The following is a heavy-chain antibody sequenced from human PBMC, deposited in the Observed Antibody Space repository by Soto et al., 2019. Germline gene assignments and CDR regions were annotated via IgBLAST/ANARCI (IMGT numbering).Heavy chain of an antibody. D-gene: IGHD6-13*01. CDR3: ARTSYAPIQQLVRFERGYYYYMDV. V-gene: IGHV3-7*01. J-gene: IGHJ6*03. CDR2: IKQDGSEK. CDR1: GFTFSSYW. Sequence: GGSLRLSCAASGFTFSSYWMSWVRQAPGKGLEWVANIKQDGSEKYYVDSVKGRFTISRDNAKNSLYLQMNSLRAEDTAVYYCARTSYAPIQQLVRFERGYYYYMDVWGKGTTVTVSS.